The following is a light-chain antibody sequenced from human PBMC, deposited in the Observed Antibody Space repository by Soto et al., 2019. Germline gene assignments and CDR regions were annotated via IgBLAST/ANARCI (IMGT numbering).Light chain of an antibody. V-gene: IGKV2-28*01. J-gene: IGKJ1*01. CDR3: LQALQSPPT. CDR2: LGS. CDR1: QSLLHSNGYNY. Sequence: DLVMTQSPLSLPVTPGEPASISCRSSQSLLHSNGYNYLDWYLQKPGQSLQLLIYLGSNRASGVPDRLSGSGAGTDFTLKISRVEAEDVGGYYCLQALQSPPTFRQGTKVEIK.